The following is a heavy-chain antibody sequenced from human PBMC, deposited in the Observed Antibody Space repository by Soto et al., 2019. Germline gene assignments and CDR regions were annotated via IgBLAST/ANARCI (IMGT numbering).Heavy chain of an antibody. J-gene: IGHJ4*02. CDR3: AREGRFRRPDRPIGY. Sequence: QVQLVESGGGVVQPGRSLRLSCAASGFTFSSYDIHWVRQAPGKGLEWVAVIWSDGSNKYYEDSVKGRFTISRDNSKNMLYLQMNSLRAEDTAVYYCAREGRFRRPDRPIGYWGQGTLVTVSS. V-gene: IGHV3-33*01. D-gene: IGHD3-22*01. CDR2: IWSDGSNK. CDR1: GFTFSSYD.